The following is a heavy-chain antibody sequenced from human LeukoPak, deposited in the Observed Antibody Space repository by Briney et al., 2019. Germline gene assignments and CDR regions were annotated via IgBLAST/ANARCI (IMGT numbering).Heavy chain of an antibody. CDR1: GYTFTGYY. V-gene: IGHV1-2*02. CDR3: ARDVSLIAARPRFVDY. CDR2: INPNSGGT. J-gene: IGHJ4*02. Sequence: ASVNVSCKSSGYTFTGYYMHWVRQAPGQGLEWMGWINPNSGGTNYAQKFQGRVTMTRDTSISTAYMELTRLTSDDTAVYYCARDVSLIAARPRFVDYWGQGTLVTVSS. D-gene: IGHD6-6*01.